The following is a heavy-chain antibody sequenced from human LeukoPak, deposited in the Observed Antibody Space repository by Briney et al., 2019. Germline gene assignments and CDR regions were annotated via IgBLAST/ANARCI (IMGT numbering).Heavy chain of an antibody. D-gene: IGHD3-22*01. CDR1: GFTFPYYG. CDR3: ITKVRSYYDSSGLPDY. J-gene: IGHJ4*02. V-gene: IGHV3-23*01. Sequence: GGSLRLSCAASGFTFPYYGMTWIRQAPGKGLEWVSGISGSGSSTYYTDSVRGRFTISRDNSKNTLYLQMNSLKTEDTAVYYCITKVRSYYDSSGLPDYWGQGTLVTVSS. CDR2: ISGSGSST.